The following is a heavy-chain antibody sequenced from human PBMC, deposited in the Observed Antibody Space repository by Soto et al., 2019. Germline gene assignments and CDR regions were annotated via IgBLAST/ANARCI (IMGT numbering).Heavy chain of an antibody. J-gene: IGHJ6*02. CDR3: ARDAAPTLNYPHGMDV. CDR1: GDSVSTNIAA. CDR2: TLYRSSKWYN. D-gene: IGHD1-7*01. Sequence: QTLSLTCAISGDSVSTNIAAWSWIRQSPSRGLEWLGRTLYRSSKWYNEYAVSVKSRMTINPDTSKNQFSLQLNSVTPEDTAVYYCARDAAPTLNYPHGMDVWGQGTAVTVSS. V-gene: IGHV6-1*01.